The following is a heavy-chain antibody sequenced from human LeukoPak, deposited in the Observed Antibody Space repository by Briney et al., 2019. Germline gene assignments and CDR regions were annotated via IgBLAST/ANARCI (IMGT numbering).Heavy chain of an antibody. Sequence: ASVKVSCKASGYTFSGYYMHWVRQAPGQGLEWMGWINPNSGGTNYAQKFQGRVTMTRDTSISTAYMELSRLRSDDTAVYYCAGDNCSGGSCLPYYYYMDVWGKGTTVTVSS. CDR3: AGDNCSGGSCLPYYYYMDV. CDR2: INPNSGGT. D-gene: IGHD2-15*01. J-gene: IGHJ6*03. V-gene: IGHV1-2*02. CDR1: GYTFSGYY.